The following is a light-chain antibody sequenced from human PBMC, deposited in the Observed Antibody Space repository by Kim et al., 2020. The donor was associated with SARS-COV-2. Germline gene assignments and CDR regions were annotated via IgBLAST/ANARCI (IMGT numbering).Light chain of an antibody. J-gene: IGKJ4*01. CDR3: QQYASSPFT. Sequence: SAGEGATLSCRASQSVSSTYLAWYQQKPGQAPRLLIYGASSRATGIPDRFSGSGFGTDFSLTISRLEPEDFVVYYCQQYASSPFTFGGGTKVDIK. V-gene: IGKV3-20*01. CDR1: QSVSSTY. CDR2: GAS.